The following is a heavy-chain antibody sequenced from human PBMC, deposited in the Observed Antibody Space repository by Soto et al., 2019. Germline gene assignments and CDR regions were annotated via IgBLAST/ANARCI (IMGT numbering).Heavy chain of an antibody. Sequence: ASVKVSCKASGYTFTGYYMHWVRQAPGQGLEWMGWINPNSGGTNYAQKFQGWVTMTRDTSISTAYMELSRLRSDDTAVYYCARGPYSSGWYEGPNFDYWGQGTLVTVSS. D-gene: IGHD6-19*01. J-gene: IGHJ4*02. CDR3: ARGPYSSGWYEGPNFDY. CDR2: INPNSGGT. CDR1: GYTFTGYY. V-gene: IGHV1-2*04.